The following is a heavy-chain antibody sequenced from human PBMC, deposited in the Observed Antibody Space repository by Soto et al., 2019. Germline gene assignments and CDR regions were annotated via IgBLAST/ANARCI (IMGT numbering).Heavy chain of an antibody. V-gene: IGHV3-23*01. CDR1: GFTFSSYW. D-gene: IGHD2-2*01. Sequence: GGSLRLSCAASGFTFSSYWMHWVRQAPGKGLVWVSTISDSGSTYYADSVKGRFTISRDNSKNTLYLEMNSLRAEDTAVYYCAKDKGGRYCSRTSCLYSFDYWGQGTLVTVSS. J-gene: IGHJ4*02. CDR3: AKDKGGRYCSRTSCLYSFDY. CDR2: ISDSGST.